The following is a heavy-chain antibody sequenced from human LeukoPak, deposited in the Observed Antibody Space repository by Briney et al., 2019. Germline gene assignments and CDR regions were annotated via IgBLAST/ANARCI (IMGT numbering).Heavy chain of an antibody. V-gene: IGHV1-2*02. CDR3: VRDRYDITGKPFDT. D-gene: IGHD1-20*01. J-gene: IGHJ4*02. Sequence: ASVKVSCKASGYTFTGYYMHWVRQAPGQGLEWMGWINPNSGSTNYAQQFQGRVTMTRDTSIRTAYMELNNLTSDDTAVYYCVRDRYDITGKPFDTWGQGTLVTVSS. CDR1: GYTFTGYY. CDR2: INPNSGST.